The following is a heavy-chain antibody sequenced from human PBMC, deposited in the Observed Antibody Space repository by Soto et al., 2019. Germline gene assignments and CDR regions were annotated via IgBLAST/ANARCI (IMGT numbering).Heavy chain of an antibody. CDR1: GFAVSSSY. J-gene: IGHJ4*02. CDR3: PRGLVGSTTCFDY. D-gene: IGHD1-26*01. V-gene: IGHV3-53*01. CDR2: IYSGGAT. Sequence: EVQVAESGGGLIQPGGSLRLSCAASGFAVSSSYMTWVRQAPGKGLVWVSVIYSGGATYYADPVKGRFTISRDNSKNTLYLQLNSLSPEDTAVYYCPRGLVGSTTCFDYWGQGTLVTVSS.